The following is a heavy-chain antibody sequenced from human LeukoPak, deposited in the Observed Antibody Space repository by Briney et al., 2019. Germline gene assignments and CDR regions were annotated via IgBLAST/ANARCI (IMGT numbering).Heavy chain of an antibody. D-gene: IGHD6-19*01. Sequence: SETLSLTCAVYGGSFSGYYWSWIRQPPGKGLEWIGEINHSGSTNYNPSLKSRVTISVDTSKNQFSLKLSSVTAADTPVYYCARGLYSSGWFGYWGQGTLVTVSS. CDR2: INHSGST. CDR1: GGSFSGYY. V-gene: IGHV4-34*01. J-gene: IGHJ4*02. CDR3: ARGLYSSGWFGY.